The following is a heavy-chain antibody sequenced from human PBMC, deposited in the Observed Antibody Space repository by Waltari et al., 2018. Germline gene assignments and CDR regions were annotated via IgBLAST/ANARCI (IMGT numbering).Heavy chain of an antibody. V-gene: IGHV1-2*04. Sequence: QVQLVQSEAEVRKPGASVKVSCQASGYNFIDYYVHWVRQAPGQGLEWMGWVNPNSGGTMYLRKFEGWVTFSTDTSVNPAYMEVTRLKSDDTATYFCARARAWGPKAFDVWGQGTRLTVSS. CDR1: GYNFIDYY. CDR3: ARARAWGPKAFDV. CDR2: VNPNSGGT. D-gene: IGHD7-27*01. J-gene: IGHJ3*01.